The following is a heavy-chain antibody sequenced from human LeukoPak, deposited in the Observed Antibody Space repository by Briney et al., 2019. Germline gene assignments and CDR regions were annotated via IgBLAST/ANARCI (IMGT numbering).Heavy chain of an antibody. J-gene: IGHJ4*02. CDR3: ARGPAVAGTRYYFDY. CDR1: GGSISSGGYY. D-gene: IGHD6-19*01. CDR2: IYYSGST. Sequence: PSQTLSLTCTVSGGSISSGGYYWSWIRQHPGQGLEWIGYIYYSGSTYYNPSLKSRVTISVDTSKNQFSLKLSSVTAADTAVYYRARGPAVAGTRYYFDYWGQGTLVTVSS. V-gene: IGHV4-31*03.